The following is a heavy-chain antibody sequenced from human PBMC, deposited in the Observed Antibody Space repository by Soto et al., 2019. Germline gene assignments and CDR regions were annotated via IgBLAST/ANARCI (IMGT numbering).Heavy chain of an antibody. CDR3: VRDVGIAASGTSGNDYYYGIAV. D-gene: IGHD6-13*01. Sequence: RLEESGPGLVKPAQTLSLSCNVTGHSISNIDSFWTWIRQPPGKGLEWLGYISNFVTTNYKSSLKSRLTISLDRSKNQFSLELTSVTAADTAVYYCVRDVGIAASGTSGNDYYYGIAVWGQGTTVIVSS. J-gene: IGHJ6*02. V-gene: IGHV4-30-4*08. CDR1: GHSISNIDSF. CDR2: ISNFVTT.